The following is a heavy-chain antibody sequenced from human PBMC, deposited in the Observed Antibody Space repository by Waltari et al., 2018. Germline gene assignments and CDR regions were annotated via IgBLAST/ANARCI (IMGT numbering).Heavy chain of an antibody. CDR3: AKGLGIGAFDI. Sequence: EVQLVESGGGLVQPGRSLRLSCAASGFTFDDYAMHWVRQAPGKGREWVSGISWNSGSIGYADSVKGRFTISRDNAKNSLYLQMNSLRAEDTALYYCAKGLGIGAFDIWGQGTMVTVSS. J-gene: IGHJ3*02. CDR2: ISWNSGSI. D-gene: IGHD2-15*01. CDR1: GFTFDDYA. V-gene: IGHV3-9*01.